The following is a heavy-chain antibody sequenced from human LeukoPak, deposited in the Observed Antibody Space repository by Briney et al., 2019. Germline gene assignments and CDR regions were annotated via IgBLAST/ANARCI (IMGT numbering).Heavy chain of an antibody. CDR3: ARNYDFDAFDI. CDR1: GFTVSSNY. V-gene: IGHV3-53*05. Sequence: GSLRLSCAASGFTVSSNYMSWVRQAPGKGLEWVSVIYSGGSTYYADSVKGRFTISRDNSKNTLYLQMNSLRAEDTAVYYCARNYDFDAFDIWGQGTMVTVPS. J-gene: IGHJ3*02. CDR2: IYSGGST. D-gene: IGHD1-7*01.